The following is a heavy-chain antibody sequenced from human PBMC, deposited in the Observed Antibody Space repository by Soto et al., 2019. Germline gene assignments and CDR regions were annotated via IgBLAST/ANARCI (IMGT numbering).Heavy chain of an antibody. CDR3: ARCIVARLVDWFDP. CDR2: IDPSDSYT. V-gene: IGHV5-10-1*01. Sequence: PGESLKISCKGSGYSFTSYWISWVRQMPGKGLEWMGRIDPSDSYTNYSPSFQGHVTISADKSISTAYLQWSSLKTSDTAVYYCARCIVARLVDWFDPWGQGTLVTVSS. D-gene: IGHD6-6*01. CDR1: GYSFTSYW. J-gene: IGHJ5*02.